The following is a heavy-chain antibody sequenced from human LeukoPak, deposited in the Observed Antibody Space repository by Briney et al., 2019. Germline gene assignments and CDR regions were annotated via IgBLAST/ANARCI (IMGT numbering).Heavy chain of an antibody. J-gene: IGHJ6*02. CDR2: INTNTGNP. Sequence: ASVKVSCKASGYTFTSYAMNWVRQAPGQGLEWTGWINTNTGNPTYAQGFTGRFVFSLDTSVSTAYLQISSLKAEDTAVYYCARAAVAGPNYYYYGMDVWGQGTTVTVSS. CDR3: ARAAVAGPNYYYYGMDV. V-gene: IGHV7-4-1*02. CDR1: GYTFTSYA. D-gene: IGHD6-19*01.